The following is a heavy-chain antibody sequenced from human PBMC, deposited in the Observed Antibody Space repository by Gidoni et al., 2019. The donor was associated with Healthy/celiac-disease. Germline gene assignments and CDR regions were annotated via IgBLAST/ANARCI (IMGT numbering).Heavy chain of an antibody. CDR1: GFPFSHYY. CDR2: ISSSGSTI. Sequence: QVQLVESVGGLVKPGGSLSLSCAASGFPFSHYYMSWIRQAPGKGLEWVSYISSSGSTIYYADSVKGRFTISRDNAKNSLYLQMNSLRAEDTAVYYCARDRGTIFGVVGKEDWFDPWGQGTLVTVSS. D-gene: IGHD3-3*01. J-gene: IGHJ5*02. CDR3: ARDRGTIFGVVGKEDWFDP. V-gene: IGHV3-11*01.